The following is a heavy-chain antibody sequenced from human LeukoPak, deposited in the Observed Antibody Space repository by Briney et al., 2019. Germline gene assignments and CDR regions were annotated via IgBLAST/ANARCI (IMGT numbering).Heavy chain of an antibody. CDR2: ISSSSSTI. CDR1: GFTFSSYS. Sequence: PGGSLRLSCAASGFTFSSYSMNWVRQAPGKGLEWVSYISSSSSTIYYADSVKGRFTISRDNAKNSLYLQMNSLRDEDTAVYYCARDRGDDFWSGYSYYFDYWGQGTLVTVSS. V-gene: IGHV3-48*02. J-gene: IGHJ4*02. CDR3: ARDRGDDFWSGYSYYFDY. D-gene: IGHD3-3*01.